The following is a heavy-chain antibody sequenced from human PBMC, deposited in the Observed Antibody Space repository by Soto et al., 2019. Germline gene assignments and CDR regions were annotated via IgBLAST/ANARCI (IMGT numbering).Heavy chain of an antibody. V-gene: IGHV1-18*01. CDR1: GYTFTSYG. D-gene: IGHD4-17*01. CDR2: ISAYNGNT. CDR3: AGSHDYGDYSFY. J-gene: IGHJ4*02. Sequence: ASVKVSCKASGYTFTSYGIGWVRQAPGQGLEWMGWISAYNGNTNYAQKLQGRVTMTTDTSTSTAYMELRSLRSDDTAVYYCAGSHDYGDYSFYWGQGTLVTVSS.